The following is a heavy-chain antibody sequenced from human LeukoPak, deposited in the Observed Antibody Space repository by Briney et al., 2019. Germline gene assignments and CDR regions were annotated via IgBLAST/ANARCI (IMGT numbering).Heavy chain of an antibody. Sequence: SVKVSCKASGGTFSSYAISWVRQAPGQGLEWMGRIIPILGIANYAQKFQGRVTITADKSTSTAYMELSSLRSEDTAVYYCARASGGNSLDYWGQGTLVTVPS. CDR3: ARASGGNSLDY. J-gene: IGHJ4*02. CDR2: IIPILGIA. CDR1: GGTFSSYA. V-gene: IGHV1-69*04. D-gene: IGHD4-23*01.